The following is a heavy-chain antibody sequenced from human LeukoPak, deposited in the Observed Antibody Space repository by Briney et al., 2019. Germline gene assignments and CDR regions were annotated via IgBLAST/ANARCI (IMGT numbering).Heavy chain of an antibody. CDR2: MNPSGST. V-gene: IGHV4-34*01. CDR1: GGSLSGFY. CDR3: ARGLKPYCTNGVCYTGDY. D-gene: IGHD2-8*01. J-gene: IGHJ4*02. Sequence: PSETLSLTCAVYGGSLSGFYWNWIRQPPGKGLEWIGEMNPSGSTTYNSSLKSRVSMSLDTSKNQFSLKLSSVTAADTAVYYCARGLKPYCTNGVCYTGDYWGQGTLVTVSS.